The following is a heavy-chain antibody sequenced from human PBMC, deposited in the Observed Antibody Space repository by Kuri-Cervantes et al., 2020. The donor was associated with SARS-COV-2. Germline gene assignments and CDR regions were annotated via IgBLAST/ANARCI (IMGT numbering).Heavy chain of an antibody. CDR2: ISSSSSYI. V-gene: IGHV3-21*01. Sequence: ETLSLTCAASGFTFSSYSMNWVRQAPGKGLEWVSSISSSSSYIYYADSVKGRFTISRDNAKNSLYLQMNSLRAEDTAVYYCARDRVAGRKPYYFDYWGQGTLVTVSS. CDR1: GFTFSSYS. J-gene: IGHJ4*02. CDR3: ARDRVAGRKPYYFDY. D-gene: IGHD6-19*01.